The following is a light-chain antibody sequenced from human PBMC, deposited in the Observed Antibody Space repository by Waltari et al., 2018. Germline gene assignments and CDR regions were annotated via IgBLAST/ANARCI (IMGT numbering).Light chain of an antibody. CDR3: QQYDDLPWT. J-gene: IGKJ1*01. CDR1: QGISSW. V-gene: IGKV1D-16*01. Sequence: DIQMTQSPSSLSASVGDKVTITCHANQGISSWLAWYQQKPGKAPKPLISAASSLQSGVPSRFSGSGSGTDYTLTISSLQPEDFATYYCQQYDDLPWTFGQGTKVEIK. CDR2: AAS.